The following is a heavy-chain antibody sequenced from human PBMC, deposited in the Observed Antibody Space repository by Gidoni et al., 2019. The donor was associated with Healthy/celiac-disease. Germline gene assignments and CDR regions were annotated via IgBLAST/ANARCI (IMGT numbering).Heavy chain of an antibody. Sequence: EVQLVESGGGLVQPGGSLRLSCAASGFTFSSYAMSWVRQAPGKGLEWVSAISGSGGSTYYADSVKGRFTISRDNSKNTLYLQMNSLRAEDTAVYYCAKDPVQILGYCSGGSCYYDYWGQGTLVTVSS. CDR3: AKDPVQILGYCSGGSCYYDY. CDR2: ISGSGGST. J-gene: IGHJ4*02. CDR1: GFTFSSYA. V-gene: IGHV3-23*04. D-gene: IGHD2-15*01.